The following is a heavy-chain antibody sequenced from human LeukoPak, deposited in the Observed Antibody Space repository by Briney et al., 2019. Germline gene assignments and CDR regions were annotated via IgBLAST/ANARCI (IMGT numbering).Heavy chain of an antibody. CDR3: AGRAQTTGWSFDY. J-gene: IGHJ4*02. Sequence: SETLSLTCTVSGGSISGYYWSWIRQSPGKGLEWIAYIYYGGSTVYNPSLKSRVTISVDTSKNQFSLELSSVTAADTSVYYCAGRAQTTGWSFDYWGQGALVTVSS. D-gene: IGHD6-19*01. V-gene: IGHV4-59*12. CDR2: IYYGGST. CDR1: GGSISGYY.